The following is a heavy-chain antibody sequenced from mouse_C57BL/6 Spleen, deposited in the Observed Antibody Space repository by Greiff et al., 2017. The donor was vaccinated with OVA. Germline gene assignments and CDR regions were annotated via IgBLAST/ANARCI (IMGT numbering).Heavy chain of an antibody. Sequence: VQLQQSGPVLVKPGASVKMSCKASGYTFTDYYMNWVKQSHGKSLEWIGVINPYNGGTSYNQKFKGKATLTVDKSSSTAYMELNSLTSEDSAVYYCARDYDYDPYYFDYWGQGTTLTVSS. CDR3: ARDYDYDPYYFDY. CDR2: INPYNGGT. CDR1: GYTFTDYY. D-gene: IGHD2-4*01. J-gene: IGHJ2*01. V-gene: IGHV1-19*01.